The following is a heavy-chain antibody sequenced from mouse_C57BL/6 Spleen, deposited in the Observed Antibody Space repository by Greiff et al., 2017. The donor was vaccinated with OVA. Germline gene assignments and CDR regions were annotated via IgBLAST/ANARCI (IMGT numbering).Heavy chain of an antibody. V-gene: IGHV1-64*01. D-gene: IGHD2-12*01. CDR1: GYTFTSYW. CDR3: ARDYTLYFDY. Sequence: VQLLQPGAELVKPGASVKLSCKASGYTFTSYWMHWVKQRPGQGLEWIGMIHPNSGSTNYNEKFKSKATLTVDKSSSTAYMQLSSLTSEDSAVYYCARDYTLYFDYWGQGTTLTVSS. CDR2: IHPNSGST. J-gene: IGHJ2*01.